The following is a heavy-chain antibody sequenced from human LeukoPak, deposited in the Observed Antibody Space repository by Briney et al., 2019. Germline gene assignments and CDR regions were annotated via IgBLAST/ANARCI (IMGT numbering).Heavy chain of an antibody. CDR3: ALETPNCSSTSCYWFDP. CDR1: GFTFSDYY. Sequence: AGGSLRLSCAASGFTFSDYYMSWIRQPPGKGLEWIGEINHSGSTNYNPSLKSRVTISVDTSKNQFSLKLSSVTAADTAVYYCALETPNCSSTSCYWFDPWGQGTLVTVSS. CDR2: INHSGST. J-gene: IGHJ5*02. V-gene: IGHV4-34*08. D-gene: IGHD2-2*01.